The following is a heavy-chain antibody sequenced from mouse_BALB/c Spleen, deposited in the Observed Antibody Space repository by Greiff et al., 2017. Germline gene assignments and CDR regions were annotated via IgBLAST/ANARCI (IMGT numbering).Heavy chain of an antibody. Sequence: EVQRVESGGGLVKPGGSLKLSCAASGFTFSDYYMYWVRQTPEKRLEWVATISDGGSYTYYPDSVKGRFTISRDNAKNNLYLQMSSLKSEDTAMYYCARDRVDGYFDYWGQGTTLTVSS. CDR1: GFTFSDYY. D-gene: IGHD2-3*01. CDR2: ISDGGSYT. CDR3: ARDRVDGYFDY. V-gene: IGHV5-4*02. J-gene: IGHJ2*01.